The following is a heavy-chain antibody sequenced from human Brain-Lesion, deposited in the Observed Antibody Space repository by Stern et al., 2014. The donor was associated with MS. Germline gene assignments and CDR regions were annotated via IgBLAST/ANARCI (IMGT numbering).Heavy chain of an antibody. CDR3: AEGGSYGFVY. Sequence: QLVESGAEVKKTGASVKVSCQASGNTFTNRYLHWVRQAPGQALEWMGWITPFTGNTNYAQNFQDSVTITMDRSMSTAYMDLSSLRSDDTAIYFCAEGGSYGFVYWGQGTLVTVSS. CDR2: ITPFTGNT. V-gene: IGHV1-45*02. CDR1: GNTFTNRY. D-gene: IGHD4-17*01. J-gene: IGHJ4*02.